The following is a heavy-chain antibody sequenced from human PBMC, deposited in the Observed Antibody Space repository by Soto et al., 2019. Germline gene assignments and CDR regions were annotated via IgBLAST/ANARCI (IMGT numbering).Heavy chain of an antibody. CDR1: AYSFTGYY. J-gene: IGHJ3*02. V-gene: IGHV1-2*02. CDR3: TRENIENSDGLYDAFDI. Sequence: GASVKVSCKTSAYSFTGYYTHWVRQAPGQGLEWMGWMNPKSGSAYFAQKFQGRVTLTRDTSIGTAYIEVNSLTSDDTAVYFCTRENIENSDGLYDAFDIWGQGTTVTVSS. CDR2: MNPKSGSA. D-gene: IGHD5-18*01.